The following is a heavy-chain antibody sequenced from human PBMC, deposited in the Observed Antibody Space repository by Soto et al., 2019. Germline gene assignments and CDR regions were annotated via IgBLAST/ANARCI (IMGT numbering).Heavy chain of an antibody. CDR3: ARGDTRYCSGGSCSTATNPLFH. D-gene: IGHD2-15*01. Sequence: QVPLVQSGAEVKKPGASVKVSCKASGYTFTSYGISWVRQAPGQGLEWMGWISAYNGNTHYAQKLQGRVTMTTDTSTSTAYMELRSLRSDDTAVYYCARGDTRYCSGGSCSTATNPLFHWGQGTLVTVSS. CDR1: GYTFTSYG. V-gene: IGHV1-18*01. J-gene: IGHJ4*02. CDR2: ISAYNGNT.